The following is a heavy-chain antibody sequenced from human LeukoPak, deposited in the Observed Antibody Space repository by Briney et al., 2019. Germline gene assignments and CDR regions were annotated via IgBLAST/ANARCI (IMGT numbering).Heavy chain of an antibody. D-gene: IGHD3-3*01. CDR3: ARGGGPRYFDY. J-gene: IGHJ4*02. V-gene: IGHV4-59*01. CDR1: GGSISSYY. CDR2: IYYSGST. Sequence: KTSETLSLTCTVSGGSISSYYWSWIRQPPGRGLEWIGYIYYSGSTNYNPSLKSRVTLSVDTSKDQYSLKLSSVTAADTAVYYCARGGGPRYFDYWGQGTLVTVSS.